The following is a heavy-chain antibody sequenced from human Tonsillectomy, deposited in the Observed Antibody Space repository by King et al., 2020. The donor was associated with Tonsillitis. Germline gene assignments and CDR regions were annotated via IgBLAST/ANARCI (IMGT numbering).Heavy chain of an antibody. D-gene: IGHD6-13*01. CDR3: ARHPGYSSSHFDY. J-gene: IGHJ4*02. Sequence: QLQESGPGLVKPSETLSLTCAVSGGSISNSSYYWGWIRQPPGKGLEWIGSIYGSGSTYYNPSPKSRVTISVDTSKNQFSLKLSSVTAADTAVYYCARHPGYSSSHFDYWGQETLVTVSS. CDR2: IYGSGST. CDR1: GGSISNSSYY. V-gene: IGHV4-39*01.